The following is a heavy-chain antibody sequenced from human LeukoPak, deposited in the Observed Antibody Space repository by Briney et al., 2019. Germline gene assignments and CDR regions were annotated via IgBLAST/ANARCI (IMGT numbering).Heavy chain of an antibody. D-gene: IGHD6-19*01. V-gene: IGHV3-43D*03. Sequence: PGGPLRLSCAASGFTFDDYAMHWVRQAPGKGLEWVSLISWDGDSTYYADSVKGRFTISRDNSKNSLYLQMNSLKTEDTALYYCAKDISAGETNIYSSGWLFEYWGQGTLVTVSS. CDR1: GFTFDDYA. J-gene: IGHJ4*02. CDR2: ISWDGDST. CDR3: AKDISAGETNIYSSGWLFEY.